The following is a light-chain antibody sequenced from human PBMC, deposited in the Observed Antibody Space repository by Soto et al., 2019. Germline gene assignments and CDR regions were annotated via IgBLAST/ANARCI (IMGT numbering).Light chain of an antibody. CDR3: QQANTFPHT. J-gene: IGKJ2*01. V-gene: IGKV1D-12*01. Sequence: DIQMTQCPSSVSASVGDTVIITCRASQPINNWLAWYQQKPGKAPNLLIHGASNLQGGVPSRFSGSGSGTDFTLTITSLQPEDFATYFCQQANTFPHTFGQGTKLEIK. CDR2: GAS. CDR1: QPINNW.